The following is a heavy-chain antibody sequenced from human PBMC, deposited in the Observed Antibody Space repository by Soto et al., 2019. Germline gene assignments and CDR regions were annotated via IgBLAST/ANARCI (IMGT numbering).Heavy chain of an antibody. V-gene: IGHV1-46*01. CDR1: GYTLTAYY. CDR3: ARSYVQNRPIDY. D-gene: IGHD3-10*02. J-gene: IGHJ4*02. CDR2: VNPGDGST. Sequence: GASVKVSCKASGYTLTAYYIHWVRQAPGQGLEWMGIVNPGDGSTRYAQMFQDRVTMMRDTSTSTIYMELSSLRSEDTAVYYCARSYVQNRPIDYWGQGTLVNVSS.